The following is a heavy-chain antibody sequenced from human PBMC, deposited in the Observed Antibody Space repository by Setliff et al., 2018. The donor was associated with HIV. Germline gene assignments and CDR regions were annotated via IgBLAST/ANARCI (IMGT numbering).Heavy chain of an antibody. CDR2: VYNSGST. V-gene: IGHV4-39*07. CDR3: ARDRCSGCYRFDY. CDR1: GGSISSGSYS. Sequence: SETLSLTCTVSGGSISSGSYSWSWIRQPPGKGLEWIGSVYNSGSTNYNPSLKSRVTISVDTSKNQSSLKLSSVTDADTAVYYCARDRCSGCYRFDYWGQGTLVTVSS. D-gene: IGHD6-19*01. J-gene: IGHJ4*02.